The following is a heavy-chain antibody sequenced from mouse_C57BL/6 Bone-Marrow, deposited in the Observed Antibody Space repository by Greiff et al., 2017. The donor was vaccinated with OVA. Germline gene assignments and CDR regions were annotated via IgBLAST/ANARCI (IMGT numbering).Heavy chain of an antibody. CDR2: LDPENGDT. Sequence: EVQLQQSGAELVRPGASVKLSCTASGFNIKDDYMHWVKQRPEQGLEWIGWLDPENGDTEYASKFQGKATITADTSSNTAYLQLSSLTSEDTAVYYCTTRGLRHFDYWGQGTTLTVSS. CDR3: TTRGLRHFDY. V-gene: IGHV14-4*01. D-gene: IGHD1-1*01. J-gene: IGHJ2*01. CDR1: GFNIKDDY.